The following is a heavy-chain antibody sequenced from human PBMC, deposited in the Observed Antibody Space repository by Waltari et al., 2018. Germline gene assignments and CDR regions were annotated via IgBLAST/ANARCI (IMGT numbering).Heavy chain of an antibody. Sequence: EVQLLESGGGLVQPGGSLRLSCAASGFTFSSYAMSWVRQAPGKGLEWVSVIYSGGSTNYADSVKGRVTISRDNSKNTLYLQMNSLRAEDTAVYYCAKWELVGATGDYWGQGTLVTVSS. D-gene: IGHD1-26*01. CDR1: GFTFSSYA. CDR3: AKWELVGATGDY. CDR2: IYSGGST. V-gene: IGHV3-23*03. J-gene: IGHJ4*02.